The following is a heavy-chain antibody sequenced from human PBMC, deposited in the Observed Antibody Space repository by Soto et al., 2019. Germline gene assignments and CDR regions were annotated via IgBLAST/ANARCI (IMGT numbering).Heavy chain of an antibody. CDR2: IYYSGST. J-gene: IGHJ6*02. D-gene: IGHD3-16*01. V-gene: IGHV4-59*01. Sequence: PSETLSLTCTVSGGSISSYYWSWIRQPPGKGLKWIGYIYYSGSTNSNPSLTSRFPISVDTSKTQFSLRLKSVTATDTPVYSSARHLKNMVGGVMLEYYGMDVWGQGTTVTVS. CDR1: GGSISSYY. CDR3: ARHLKNMVGGVMLEYYGMDV.